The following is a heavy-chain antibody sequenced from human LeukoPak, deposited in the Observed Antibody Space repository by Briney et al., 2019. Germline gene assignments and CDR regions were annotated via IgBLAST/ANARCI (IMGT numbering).Heavy chain of an antibody. J-gene: IGHJ4*02. Sequence: PGGSLRLSCAASGFTFSNYGMHWVRQAPGKGLEWVAVMWYDGTNKYYADSVKGRFTISRDNSKNTLYLQLNSLRAEDTAVYYCARDRYSSGWVDYWGQGTLVTVSS. CDR1: GFTFSNYG. V-gene: IGHV3-33*01. D-gene: IGHD6-19*01. CDR3: ARDRYSSGWVDY. CDR2: MWYDGTNK.